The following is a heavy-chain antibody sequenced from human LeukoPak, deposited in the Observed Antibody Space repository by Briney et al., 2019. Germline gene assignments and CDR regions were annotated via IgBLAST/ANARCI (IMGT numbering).Heavy chain of an antibody. CDR2: LSGSGTRA. Sequence: PGGSLRLSCAASGFTFSSYWMSWVRQAPGKGLEWVSTLSGSGTRAYYADSVKGRFTISRDNSKNMLYLQMNSLRAEDTAAYYCAKGGSSHYFDYWGQGTLVTVSS. V-gene: IGHV3-23*01. CDR3: AKGGSSHYFDY. J-gene: IGHJ4*02. CDR1: GFTFSSYW.